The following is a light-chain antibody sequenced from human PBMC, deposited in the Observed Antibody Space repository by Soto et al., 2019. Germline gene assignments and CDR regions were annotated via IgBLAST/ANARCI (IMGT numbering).Light chain of an antibody. J-gene: IGLJ2*01. CDR1: SSDVGGYNY. Sequence: QSALTQPASVSGSPGQSITISCTGTSSDVGGYNYVSWYQQHPGKAPKLMIYDVSNRPSGFSNRFSGSKSGNTASLTISGLQAEDEADYSCSSYTSSSTRVVFGGGTKLTVL. V-gene: IGLV2-14*01. CDR2: DVS. CDR3: SSYTSSSTRVV.